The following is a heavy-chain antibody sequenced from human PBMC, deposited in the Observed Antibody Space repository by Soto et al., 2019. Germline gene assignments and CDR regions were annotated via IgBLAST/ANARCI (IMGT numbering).Heavy chain of an antibody. CDR3: ARILMLWYWELSH. CDR1: GYTFMTYA. CDR2: INPGSGNT. Sequence: QVQLVQSGAEVKKPGGSVKISCKTSGYTFMTYALHWVRQAPGQRLEWMGWINPGSGNTEYSQKLQGRVTITRDTSARTVFMDVANLTSEDTAVYYCARILMLWYWELSHWGQGTLVPVSA. V-gene: IGHV1-3*01. J-gene: IGHJ4*02. D-gene: IGHD2-8*01.